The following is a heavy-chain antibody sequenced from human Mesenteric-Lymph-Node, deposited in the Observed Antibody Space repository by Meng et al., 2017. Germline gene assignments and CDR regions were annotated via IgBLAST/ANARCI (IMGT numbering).Heavy chain of an antibody. D-gene: IGHD3-10*01. CDR2: IEEDGSDK. Sequence: ETLSLTCAASGFTFSSFWMNWVRQAPGKGLEWVANIEEDGSDKYYVDSVKGRFTISRDNAKNSLYLQMNSLRAEDTAVYYCARPAYSSSSGSSYYFESWGQGTLVTVSS. V-gene: IGHV3-7*01. J-gene: IGHJ4*02. CDR3: ARPAYSSSSGSSYYFES. CDR1: GFTFSSFW.